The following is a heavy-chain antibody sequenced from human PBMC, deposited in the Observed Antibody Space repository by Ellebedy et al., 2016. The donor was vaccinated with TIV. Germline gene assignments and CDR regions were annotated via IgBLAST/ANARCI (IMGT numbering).Heavy chain of an antibody. CDR1: GGSISRSSYY. CDR2: IYHTGST. CDR3: ARYVSYFDTVDQIDYYFDS. Sequence: SETLSLTCTVSGGSISRSSYYWGWIRQHPQRGLEWIGSIYHTGSTFYNPFLKSRVTVSVDTSKSQFSLKLSSVTASDTAVYYCARYVSYFDTVDQIDYYFDSWGQGTLVTVSS. J-gene: IGHJ4*02. V-gene: IGHV4-39*01. D-gene: IGHD3-22*01.